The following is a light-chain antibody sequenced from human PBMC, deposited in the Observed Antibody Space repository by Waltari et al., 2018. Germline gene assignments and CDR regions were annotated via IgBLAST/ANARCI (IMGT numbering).Light chain of an antibody. J-gene: IGLJ2*01. V-gene: IGLV2-23*01. CDR2: EGS. CDR3: CSYAGSSTLV. CDR1: QSDVGSYNL. Sequence: QSALTQPASVSGSPGQSITISCTGTQSDVGSYNLASGYQQHPGKAPKLMIDEGSKRPSGVSNLFSGSKSGNTASLTISGLQAEDEADYYCCSYAGSSTLVFGGGTKLTVL.